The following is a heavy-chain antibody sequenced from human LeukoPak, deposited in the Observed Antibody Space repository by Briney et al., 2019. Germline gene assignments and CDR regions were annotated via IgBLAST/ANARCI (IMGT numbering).Heavy chain of an antibody. D-gene: IGHD2-2*01. V-gene: IGHV4-34*01. CDR3: ARLVPAEGSPFDY. Sequence: SETLSLTCAVYGGSFSGYYWSWIRQPPGKGLEWIGEINHSGSTNYNPSLKSRVTISVDTSKNQFSLKLSSVTAADTAVYYCARLVPAEGSPFDYWGQGTLVTVSS. CDR1: GGSFSGYY. CDR2: INHSGST. J-gene: IGHJ4*02.